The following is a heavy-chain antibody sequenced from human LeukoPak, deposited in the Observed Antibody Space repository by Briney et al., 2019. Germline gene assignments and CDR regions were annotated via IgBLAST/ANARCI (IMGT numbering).Heavy chain of an antibody. J-gene: IGHJ3*02. V-gene: IGHV3-74*01. CDR1: GFTFSSYW. CDR2: INSDGGST. D-gene: IGHD3-10*01. CDR3: ASFPPYMVRTDAFDI. Sequence: GGSLRRSCAASGFTFSSYWVHWVRQAPGKGLVWVSRINSDGGSTSYADSVKGRFTISRDNAKNTLYLQMNSLRAEDTAVYYCASFPPYMVRTDAFDIWGQGTMVTVSS.